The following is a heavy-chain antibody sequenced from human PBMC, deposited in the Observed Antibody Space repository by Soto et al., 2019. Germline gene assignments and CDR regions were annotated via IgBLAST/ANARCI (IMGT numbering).Heavy chain of an antibody. V-gene: IGHV1-46*01. D-gene: IGHD1-1*01. J-gene: IGHJ4*02. CDR3: ARDNGVVQSDY. CDR2: INPSGGST. Sequence: QVQLVQSGAEVKKPGASVKVSCKASGYTFTSYFMHWVRQAPGQGLEWMGIINPSGGSTNYAQKFQGXXTXTXXTSTSTVYMELSSLRSDDTAVYYCARDNGVVQSDYWGQGTLVTVSS. CDR1: GYTFTSYF.